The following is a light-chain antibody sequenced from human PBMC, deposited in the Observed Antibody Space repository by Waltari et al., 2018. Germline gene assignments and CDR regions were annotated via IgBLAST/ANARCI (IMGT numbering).Light chain of an antibody. V-gene: IGKV2-28*01. Sequence: DLVMPQSPLSLPVTPGEPASISCRASQSLLHSNGYNYLDWYLQKPGQSPQLLIYLGSNRASGVPDRCRGSGSGTDFTRKISRVEAEDVGVYYCMQALQTPLTVGPGTKVDIK. CDR2: LGS. CDR3: MQALQTPLT. J-gene: IGKJ3*01. CDR1: QSLLHSNGYNY.